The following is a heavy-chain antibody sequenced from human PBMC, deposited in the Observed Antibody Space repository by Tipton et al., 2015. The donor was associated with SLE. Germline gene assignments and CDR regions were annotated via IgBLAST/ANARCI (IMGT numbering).Heavy chain of an antibody. CDR3: ARGAGPITSFGNYYYSYSMDV. Sequence: QLVQSGPEVKKPGASVKVSCKASGYTFTSYYMHWVRQAPGQGLEWMGIINPSGGSTSYAQKFQGRVTMTRDTSTSTVYMELSSLRSEYTAVYYCARGAGPITSFGNYYYSYSMDVWVKGSTVTVSS. D-gene: IGHD3-16*01. CDR2: INPSGGST. J-gene: IGHJ6*03. CDR1: GYTFTSYY. V-gene: IGHV1-46*01.